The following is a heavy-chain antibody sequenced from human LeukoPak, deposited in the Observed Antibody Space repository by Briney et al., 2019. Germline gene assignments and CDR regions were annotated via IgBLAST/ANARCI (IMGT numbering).Heavy chain of an antibody. CDR1: GGSISSYY. Sequence: SETLSLTCTVSGGSISSYYWSWIRQPAGKGLEWIGRIYTSGSTNYNPSLKSRVTMSVDTSKNQFYLKLSSVTAADTAVYYCARDQDYYDSSGYSFDYWGQGTLVTVSS. CDR3: ARDQDYYDSSGYSFDY. J-gene: IGHJ4*02. D-gene: IGHD3-22*01. V-gene: IGHV4-4*07. CDR2: IYTSGST.